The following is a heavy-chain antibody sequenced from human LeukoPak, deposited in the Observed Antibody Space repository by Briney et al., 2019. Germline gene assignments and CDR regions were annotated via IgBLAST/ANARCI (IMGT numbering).Heavy chain of an antibody. CDR3: AKGLQYYYDSSDAFDI. D-gene: IGHD3-22*01. Sequence: SETLSLTCTVSGGSISSYYWSWIRQPPGKGLEWIGYIYYSGSTYYNPSLRSRVTISVDTSKNQFSLKLSSVTAADTAVYYCAKGLQYYYDSSDAFDIWGQGTMVTVSS. CDR1: GGSISSYY. V-gene: IGHV4-59*01. J-gene: IGHJ3*02. CDR2: IYYSGST.